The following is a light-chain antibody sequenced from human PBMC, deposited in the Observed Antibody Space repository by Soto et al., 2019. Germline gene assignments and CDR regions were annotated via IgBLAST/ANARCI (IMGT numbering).Light chain of an antibody. CDR1: QSISSW. CDR2: KAS. Sequence: DIQMTQSPSTLSASVGDRVIIICRASQSISSWLAWYQQKPGKAPKLLIHKASSLQSGVPSRFSGSGSRTEFTLTISSLQPDYFATYYCQQYKSYSLFTFGPGTKVDF. V-gene: IGKV1-5*03. CDR3: QQYKSYSLFT. J-gene: IGKJ3*01.